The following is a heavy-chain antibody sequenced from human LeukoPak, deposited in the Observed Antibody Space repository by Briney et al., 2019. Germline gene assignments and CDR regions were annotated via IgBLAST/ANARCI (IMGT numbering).Heavy chain of an antibody. CDR3: ASISSSTSCYIDAFDI. J-gene: IGHJ3*02. Sequence: KPSETLSLTCVVYGGSFSGYYWSWIRQPPGKGLEWIGEINHSGSTNYNPSLKSRVTISVDTSKNQFSLKLSSVTAADTAVYYCASISSSTSCYIDAFDIWGQGTMVTVSS. D-gene: IGHD2-2*02. CDR1: GGSFSGYY. V-gene: IGHV4-34*01. CDR2: INHSGST.